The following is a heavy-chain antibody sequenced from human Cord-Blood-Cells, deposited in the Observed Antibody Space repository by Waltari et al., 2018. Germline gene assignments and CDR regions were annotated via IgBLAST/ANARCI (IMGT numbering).Heavy chain of an antibody. D-gene: IGHD2-15*01. CDR2: IYYSGST. V-gene: IGHV4-59*08. Sequence: QVQLQESGPGLVKPSETLSLTCTVAGGSISSYYWSWIRQPPGKGPEWIGYIYYSGSTNYNPSLKSRVTISVDTSKNQFSLKLSSVTAADTAVYYCARHPLYCSGGSCYSFDYWGQGTLVTVSS. J-gene: IGHJ4*02. CDR3: ARHPLYCSGGSCYSFDY. CDR1: GGSISSYY.